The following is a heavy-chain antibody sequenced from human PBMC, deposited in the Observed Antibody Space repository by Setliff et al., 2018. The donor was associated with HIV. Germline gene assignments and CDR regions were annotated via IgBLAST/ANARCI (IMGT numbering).Heavy chain of an antibody. CDR1: GFTFDDFG. CDR2: INQDGSEK. D-gene: IGHD6-6*01. Sequence: PGGSLRLSCAASGFTFDDFGMTWVRQRPGKGLEWVANINQDGSEKKYVDSMKGRLTISRDNAKNSLYLQMTSLRAEDTALYFCARNPRTDSSYAWFDSWGQGTLVTVSS. J-gene: IGHJ5*01. V-gene: IGHV3-7*03. CDR3: ARNPRTDSSYAWFDS.